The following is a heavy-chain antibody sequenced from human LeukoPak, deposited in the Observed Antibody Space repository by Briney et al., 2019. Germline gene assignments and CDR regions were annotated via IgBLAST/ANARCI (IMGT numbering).Heavy chain of an antibody. J-gene: IGHJ4*02. D-gene: IGHD3-22*01. CDR1: GFTFSSYE. CDR3: ARVPDYYDSSGYYWG. V-gene: IGHV3-48*03. CDR2: ISSSGSTI. Sequence: GGSLRLSCAASGFTFSSYEMNWVRQAPGKGLEWVSYISSSGSTIYYADSVKGRFTISRDNAKNSLYLQMNSLRAEDTAVYYCARVPDYYDSSGYYWGWGQGTLVTVSS.